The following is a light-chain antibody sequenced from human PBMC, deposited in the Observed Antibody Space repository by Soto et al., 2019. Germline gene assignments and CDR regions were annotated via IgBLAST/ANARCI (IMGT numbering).Light chain of an antibody. V-gene: IGKV1-5*01. CDR2: DAS. CDR1: QTISTW. Sequence: DIQVTQSPLTLSASVGDRVTITCRASQTISTWMAWYQQKPGKAPKLLVYDASTLQSGVASRFSGSGSGTDFTLTISSLQPEDFATYYCQQLNSYPFTFGQGTKVDIK. CDR3: QQLNSYPFT. J-gene: IGKJ1*01.